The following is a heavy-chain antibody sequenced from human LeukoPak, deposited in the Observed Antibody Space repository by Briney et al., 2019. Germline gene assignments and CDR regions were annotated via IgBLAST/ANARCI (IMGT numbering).Heavy chain of an antibody. D-gene: IGHD1-1*01. CDR1: GFTVSSNF. V-gene: IGHV3-66*01. Sequence: GGSLRLSCAASGFTVSSNFMTWVRQAPGKGLDWVSVIDSGGSTYYADSVKGRFTISRDNSKNTLYLQMNSLRAEDTAVYYCAREDARRARYPGPYYYYGMDVWGQGTTVTVSS. CDR3: AREDARRARYPGPYYYYGMDV. CDR2: IDSGGST. J-gene: IGHJ6*02.